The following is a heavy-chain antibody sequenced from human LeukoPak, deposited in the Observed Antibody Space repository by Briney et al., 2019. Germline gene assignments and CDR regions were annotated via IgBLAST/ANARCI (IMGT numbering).Heavy chain of an antibody. V-gene: IGHV3-48*01. CDR3: AGAAGAYDN. D-gene: IGHD6-13*01. Sequence: GGSLRLSCAASGFTFTGYSMNWVRQAPGKGLEWVSYVSISSDKIYYADSVKGRFTISRDNAKNSLYLQMNSLRAEDTAVYYCAGAAGAYDNWGQGTLVTVSS. J-gene: IGHJ4*02. CDR1: GFTFTGYS. CDR2: VSISSDKI.